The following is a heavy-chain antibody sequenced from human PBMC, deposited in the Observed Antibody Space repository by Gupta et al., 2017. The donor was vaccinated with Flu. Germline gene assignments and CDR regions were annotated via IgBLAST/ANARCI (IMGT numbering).Heavy chain of an antibody. V-gene: IGHV3-11*05. Sequence: QVQLVESGGGLVKPGGSLRLSCAASGFTFSDYYMSWIRQAPGKGLEWVSYISSSSSYTNYADSVKGRFTISRDNAKNSLYLQMNSLRAEDTAVYYCARDVASHYDFWSGYYSDFDYWGQGTLVTVSS. CDR2: ISSSSSYT. J-gene: IGHJ4*02. CDR1: GFTFSDYY. D-gene: IGHD3-3*01. CDR3: ARDVASHYDFWSGYYSDFDY.